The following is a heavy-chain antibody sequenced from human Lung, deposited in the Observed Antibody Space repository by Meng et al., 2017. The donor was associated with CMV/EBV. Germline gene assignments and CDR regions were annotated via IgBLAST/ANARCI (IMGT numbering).Heavy chain of an antibody. D-gene: IGHD3-10*01. CDR1: GFPFSLFI. Sequence: GEXXTISCAASGFPFSLFIMNWVRQAPGKGLEWVSSISPSGEFTYYGDSVKGRFTVSRDNTKNLLYLEMNSLTADDTAVYFCARDFKVVRPWGQGTLVTVSS. V-gene: IGHV3-21*04. J-gene: IGHJ5*02. CDR2: ISPSGEFT. CDR3: ARDFKVVRP.